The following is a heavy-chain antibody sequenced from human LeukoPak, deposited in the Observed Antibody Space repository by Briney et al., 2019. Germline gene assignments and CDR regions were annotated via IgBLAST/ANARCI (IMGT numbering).Heavy chain of an antibody. CDR2: IYYSGST. CDR3: AGLTGYFDY. D-gene: IGHD3-9*01. J-gene: IGHJ4*02. Sequence: PSETLSLTCTVSGGSISSSSYYWGWIRQPPGKGLEWIGSIYYSGSTYYNPSLKSRVTISVDTSKNQFSLKLSSVTAADTAVYYCAGLTGYFDYWGQGTLVTVSS. V-gene: IGHV4-39*01. CDR1: GGSISSSSYY.